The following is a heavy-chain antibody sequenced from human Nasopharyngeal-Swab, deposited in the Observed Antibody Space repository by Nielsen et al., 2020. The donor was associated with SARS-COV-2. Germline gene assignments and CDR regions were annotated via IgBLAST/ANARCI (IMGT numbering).Heavy chain of an antibody. CDR1: GYSFTTKW. CDR3: ARGPRYFDL. Sequence: GESLKISCRTSGYSFTTKWIGWVRQMPGKGLEWVGSIYPGDSDTRYGPSVQGQVTISADKSISTAYLQWSTLKASDTAIYYCARGPRYFDLWGRGTLVTVSS. V-gene: IGHV5-51*01. D-gene: IGHD2-15*01. J-gene: IGHJ2*01. CDR2: IYPGDSDT.